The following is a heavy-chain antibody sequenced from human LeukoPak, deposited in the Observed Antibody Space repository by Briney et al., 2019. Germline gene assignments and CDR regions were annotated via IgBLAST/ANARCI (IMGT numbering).Heavy chain of an antibody. CDR3: AKLCSGGSCYWNY. J-gene: IGHJ4*02. CDR1: GFTFSSYA. D-gene: IGHD2-15*01. CDR2: ISASGRTT. V-gene: IGHV3-23*01. Sequence: PGASLRLSCAAAGFTFSSYAMSWVRQAPGKGLEWVSHISASGRTTDYADSVKGRFTISRDNSKKTVYLQMKSLRAEDTAVYYCAKLCSGGSCYWNYWGQGTLVTVSS.